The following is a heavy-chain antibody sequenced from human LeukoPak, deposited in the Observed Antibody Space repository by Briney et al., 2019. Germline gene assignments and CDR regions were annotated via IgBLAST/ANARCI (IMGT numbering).Heavy chain of an antibody. CDR3: ASHIVVVTAIPQSRTPSDY. CDR1: GFTFSSYS. J-gene: IGHJ4*02. V-gene: IGHV3-21*01. Sequence: GGSLRLSCAASGFTFSSYSMNWVRQAPGKGLEWVSSISSSSSYIYYADSVKGRFTISRDNAKNSLYLQMNSLRAEDTAVYYCASHIVVVTAIPQSRTPSDYWGQGTLVTVSS. D-gene: IGHD2-21*02. CDR2: ISSSSSYI.